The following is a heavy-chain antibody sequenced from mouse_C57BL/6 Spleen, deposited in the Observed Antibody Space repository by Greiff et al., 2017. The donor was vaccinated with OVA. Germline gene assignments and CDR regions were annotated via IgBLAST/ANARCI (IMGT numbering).Heavy chain of an antibody. CDR1: GYTFTSYW. Sequence: VQLQQPGAELVRPGSSVKLSCKASGYTFTSYWMHWVKQRPIQGLEWIVNIDPSDSETHYNQKFKDKATLTVDKSSSTAYMQLSSLTSEDSAVYYCARGYYGSRYYAMDYWGQGTSVTVSS. CDR3: ARGYYGSRYYAMDY. J-gene: IGHJ4*01. D-gene: IGHD1-1*01. V-gene: IGHV1-52*01. CDR2: IDPSDSET.